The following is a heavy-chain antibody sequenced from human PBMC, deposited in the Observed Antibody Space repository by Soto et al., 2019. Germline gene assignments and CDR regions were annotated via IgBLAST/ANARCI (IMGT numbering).Heavy chain of an antibody. V-gene: IGHV4-31*03. CDR1: GVSISSGGYY. CDR3: ARGVGSSSRHMFDD. CDR2: IYHSGST. J-gene: IGHJ4*02. D-gene: IGHD2-15*01. Sequence: QVQLQESGPGLVKPSQTLSLTCTVSGVSISSGGYYWNWIRQHPVKGLEWIGFIYHSGSTYYHPFLKSRITISVETSKRQSSLKLSSVTAADTTVYCCARGVGSSSRHMFDDWGQGILVTVSS.